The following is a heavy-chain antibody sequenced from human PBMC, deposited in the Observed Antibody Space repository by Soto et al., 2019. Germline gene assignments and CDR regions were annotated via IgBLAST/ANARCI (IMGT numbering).Heavy chain of an antibody. V-gene: IGHV3-30-3*01. Sequence: GGSLRLSCAASGFTFSSYAMHWVRQAPGKGLEWVAVISYDGNNKYYADSVKGRFTISRDNSKNTLYLQMNSLRPEDTAVYFCATEMTTIHLRYFFDYWGQGTLVTVSS. CDR3: ATEMTTIHLRYFFDY. D-gene: IGHD4-4*01. CDR1: GFTFSSYA. CDR2: ISYDGNNK. J-gene: IGHJ4*02.